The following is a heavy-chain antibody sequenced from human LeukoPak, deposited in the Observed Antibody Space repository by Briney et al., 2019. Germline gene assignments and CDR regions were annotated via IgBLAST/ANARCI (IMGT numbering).Heavy chain of an antibody. D-gene: IGHD6-13*01. CDR3: ARDGEVLSSSWFWFDP. CDR1: GGSFSGYY. J-gene: IGHJ5*02. Sequence: SETLSLTCAVYGGSFSGYYWSWIRQPPGKGLEWIGEINHSGSTHYNPSLKSRVTISVDTSKNQFFLKLSSVTAADTAVYYCARDGEVLSSSWFWFDPWGQGTLVTVSS. CDR2: INHSGST. V-gene: IGHV4-34*01.